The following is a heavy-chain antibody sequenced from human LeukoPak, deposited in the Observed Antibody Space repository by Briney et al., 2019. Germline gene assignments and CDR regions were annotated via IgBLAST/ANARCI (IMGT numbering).Heavy chain of an antibody. CDR2: IKQDGSEK. V-gene: IGHV3-7*01. CDR1: GFTFSSYW. Sequence: PGGSLRLSCAASGFTFSSYWMSWVRQAPGKGLEWVANIKQDGSEKYYVDSVKGRFTVSRDNAKNSLYLQMNSLRAEDTAVYYCARRKITMVRGVIGAFDPWGQGTLVTVSS. CDR3: ARRKITMVRGVIGAFDP. J-gene: IGHJ5*02. D-gene: IGHD3-10*01.